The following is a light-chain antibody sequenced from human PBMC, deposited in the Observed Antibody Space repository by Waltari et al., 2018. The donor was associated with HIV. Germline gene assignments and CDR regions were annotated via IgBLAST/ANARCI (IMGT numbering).Light chain of an antibody. J-gene: IGKJ3*01. CDR3: QQYGSSLLFT. CDR1: QSVSSSY. CDR2: AAS. Sequence: EIVLTQSPGTLSLSPGERATLSCRASQSVSSSYLAWYQQKPGQAPRLLIYAASSSATDIPDRFSGSGSGTDFTLTISRLEPEDFAVYYCQQYGSSLLFTFGPGTKVDIK. V-gene: IGKV3-20*01.